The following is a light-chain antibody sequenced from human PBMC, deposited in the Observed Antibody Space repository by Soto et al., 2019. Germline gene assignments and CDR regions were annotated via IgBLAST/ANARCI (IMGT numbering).Light chain of an antibody. Sequence: DIVMTQSPDSLAVSLGERATINCKSSQSVLYSSNSKNYLAWYQQRPGQPPKLLIYWASTRESGVPERFSGSGSGTDFTLTITSLQAEDVAVYYCQQYESTPPTFGPGTKLEIK. CDR3: QQYESTPPT. CDR1: QSVLYSSNSKNY. J-gene: IGKJ2*01. CDR2: WAS. V-gene: IGKV4-1*01.